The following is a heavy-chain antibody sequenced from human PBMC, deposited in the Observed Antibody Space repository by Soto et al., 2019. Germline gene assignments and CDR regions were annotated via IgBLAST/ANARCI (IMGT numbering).Heavy chain of an antibody. CDR3: ARDRSTYGGMDV. CDR1: GGSISSYY. D-gene: IGHD4-17*01. Sequence: PSETLSLTCTVSGGSISSYYWSWIRQPPGKGLEWIGYIYYSGSTNYNPSLKSRVTISVDTSKNQFSLKLSSVTAADTAVYYCARDRSTYGGMDVWGKGTTVTVSS. V-gene: IGHV4-59*01. CDR2: IYYSGST. J-gene: IGHJ6*04.